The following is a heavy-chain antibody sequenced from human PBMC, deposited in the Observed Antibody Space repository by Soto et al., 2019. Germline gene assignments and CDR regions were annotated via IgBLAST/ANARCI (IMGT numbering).Heavy chain of an antibody. CDR1: VGSISSGGYY. D-gene: IGHD6-13*01. V-gene: IGHV4-31*03. J-gene: IGHJ4*02. CDR3: ARSPSGSWYLHFDY. Sequence: QVQLQELGPGLVKPSQTLSLTCTVSVGSISSGGYYWSWIRQHPGKGLEWIGYIYYSGSTYYTPSLKSRVTISVDTSKNLFCLKLSSVTAADTAVYYCARSPSGSWYLHFDYWGQGTLVTVSS. CDR2: IYYSGST.